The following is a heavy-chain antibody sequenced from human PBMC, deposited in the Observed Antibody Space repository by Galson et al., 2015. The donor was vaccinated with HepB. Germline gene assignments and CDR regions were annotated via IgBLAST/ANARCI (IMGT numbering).Heavy chain of an antibody. CDR1: GGSFSGYY. D-gene: IGHD4-23*01. Sequence: LSLTCAVYGGSFSGYYWSWIRQPPGKGLEWIGEINHSGSTNYNPSLKSRVTISVDTSKNQFSLKLSSVTAADTAVYYCARDEGSTVVTPFDPWGQGTLVTVSS. V-gene: IGHV4-34*01. J-gene: IGHJ5*02. CDR3: ARDEGSTVVTPFDP. CDR2: INHSGST.